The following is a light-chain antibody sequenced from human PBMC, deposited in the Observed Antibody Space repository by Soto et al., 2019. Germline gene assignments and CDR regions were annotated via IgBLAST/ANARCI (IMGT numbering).Light chain of an antibody. CDR3: HQSYSILWT. V-gene: IGKV1-39*01. CDR1: QSISSY. CDR2: AAS. J-gene: IGKJ1*01. Sequence: DIQMTQSPSSLSASVGHRVTITCRASQSISSYLNWYQQKPGQAPKLLIYAASSLQSGVPSRFSGSGSGTDFTLTISSLRPEDFATYYCHQSYSILWTFGQGTKVEIK.